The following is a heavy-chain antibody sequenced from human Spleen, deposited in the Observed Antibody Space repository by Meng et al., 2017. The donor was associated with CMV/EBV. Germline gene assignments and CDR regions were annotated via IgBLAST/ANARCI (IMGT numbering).Heavy chain of an antibody. V-gene: IGHV4-59*01. CDR3: ARIHYYDSSGYRFDAFDI. D-gene: IGHD3-22*01. Sequence: SETLSLTCTVFGGSISSYYWSWIRQPPGKGLEWIGYIYYSGSTNYNPSLKIRVTISVDTSKNQFSLKLSSVTAADTAVYYCARIHYYDSSGYRFDAFDIWGQGTLVTVSS. J-gene: IGHJ3*02. CDR1: GGSISSYY. CDR2: IYYSGST.